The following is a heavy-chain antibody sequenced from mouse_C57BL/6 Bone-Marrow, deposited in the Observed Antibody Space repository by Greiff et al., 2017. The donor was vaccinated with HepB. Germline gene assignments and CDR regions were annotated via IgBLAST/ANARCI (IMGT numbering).Heavy chain of an antibody. CDR1: GFTFSSYA. CDR2: ISSGGDYI. Sequence: VVESGEGLVKPGGSLKLSCAASGFTFSSYAMSWVRQTPEKWLEWVAYISSGGDYIYYADTVKGRFTISRDNARNTLYLKMNSLKSEDTAVYYCTRDRDTDEATVWFAYWGQGTLVTVSA. V-gene: IGHV5-9-1*02. CDR3: TRDRDTDEATVWFAY. D-gene: IGHD3-2*02. J-gene: IGHJ3*01.